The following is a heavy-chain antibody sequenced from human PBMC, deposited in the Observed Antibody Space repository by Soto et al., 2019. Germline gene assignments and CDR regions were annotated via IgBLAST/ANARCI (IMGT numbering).Heavy chain of an antibody. J-gene: IGHJ1*01. CDR3: AKYSELPYAAYIQQ. CDR1: GFTFSVYA. V-gene: IGHV3-23*01. D-gene: IGHD1-7*01. CDR2: ISSNGGRT. Sequence: PGGSLRLSCAASGFTFSVYAMSWVRQAPGKGLEWVSAISSNGGRTFYADSLRGRFTISRDNSKSALYLQMNNLRAEDTAIYYCAKYSELPYAAYIQQWGQGTLVTVSS.